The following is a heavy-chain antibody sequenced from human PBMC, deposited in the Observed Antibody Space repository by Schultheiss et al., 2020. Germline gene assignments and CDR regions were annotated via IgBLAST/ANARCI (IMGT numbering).Heavy chain of an antibody. D-gene: IGHD2-21*02. CDR2: IWSDGSYE. Sequence: GESLKISCAASGFSFSSYDMHWVRQAPGKGLEWVALIWSDGSYEYYADSVKGRFTISRDNSKNTLYLQMNTLRAEDTALYYCARGRTAGDSWGQGTLVTVSS. CDR3: ARGRTAGDS. V-gene: IGHV3-33*01. J-gene: IGHJ4*02. CDR1: GFSFSSYD.